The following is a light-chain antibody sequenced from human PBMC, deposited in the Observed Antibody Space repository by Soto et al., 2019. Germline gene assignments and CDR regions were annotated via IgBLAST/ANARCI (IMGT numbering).Light chain of an antibody. CDR3: QQSYSTRIT. CDR2: AAS. CDR1: QSISSY. J-gene: IGKJ5*01. Sequence: DIQMTQSPSSLSASVGDRVTITCRASQSISSYLNWYQQKPGKAPKLLIYAASSLQSGVPSRFSGSGSGTDFILTISSLQPEDFATYYCQQSYSTRITFGQGTRLEIK. V-gene: IGKV1-39*01.